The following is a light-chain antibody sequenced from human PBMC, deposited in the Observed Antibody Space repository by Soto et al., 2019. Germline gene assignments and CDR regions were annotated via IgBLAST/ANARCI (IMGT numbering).Light chain of an antibody. CDR2: GAS. Sequence: SGARQSISRSLAWYQQKPGQAPRLLIYGASSRATGIPERFSCSGSGTHLTLTSGLVTPADFVLCSCQDPANSLGTLGGGTKVDIK. CDR3: QDPANSLGT. J-gene: IGKJ4*02. CDR1: QSISRS. V-gene: IGKV3-20*01.